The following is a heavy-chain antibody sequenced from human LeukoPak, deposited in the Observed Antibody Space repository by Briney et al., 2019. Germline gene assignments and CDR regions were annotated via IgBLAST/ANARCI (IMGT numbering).Heavy chain of an antibody. J-gene: IGHJ6*03. CDR1: GYTLTSYY. V-gene: IGHV1-46*01. D-gene: IGHD2-2*02. CDR3: ARDGSQLLYNYYYYMDV. Sequence: ASVKVSCKASGYTLTSYYMHWVRQAPGQGLEWMGIINPSGGSTSYAQKFQGRVTMTRDTSTSTVYMELSSLRSDDTAVYYCARDGSQLLYNYYYYMDVWGKGTTVTVSS. CDR2: INPSGGST.